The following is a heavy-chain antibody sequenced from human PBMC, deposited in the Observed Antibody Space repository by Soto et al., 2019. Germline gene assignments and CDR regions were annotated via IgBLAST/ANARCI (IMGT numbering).Heavy chain of an antibody. CDR3: ATNHDDISGRTPLLFDS. CDR2: IHSSGNP. D-gene: IGHD3-22*01. J-gene: IGHJ4*02. Sequence: QVQLQESGPGLVKPSQTLSLTCTVSGGSIGSGGYYWDWIRQHPGKGPEWIGYIHSSGNPYYNPSLKSRLTISQDTSKNQFSLHLSSVTAAETAVYYCATNHDDISGRTPLLFDSWGQGTLVTVSS. V-gene: IGHV4-31*03. CDR1: GGSIGSGGYY.